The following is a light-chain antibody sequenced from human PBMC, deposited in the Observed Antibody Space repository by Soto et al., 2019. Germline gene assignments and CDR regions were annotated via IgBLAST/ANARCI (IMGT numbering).Light chain of an antibody. CDR2: AAS. CDR1: QGISNY. J-gene: IGKJ3*01. Sequence: DIQMTQSPSSLSASVGDRVTVTCRASQGISNYLAWYQQKPVKVPKLLIYAASTLQSGVPSRFSGSGSGTDFSLTISSLQPEDVATYYCQKYNSVPFTFGPGTTVDIK. V-gene: IGKV1-27*01. CDR3: QKYNSVPFT.